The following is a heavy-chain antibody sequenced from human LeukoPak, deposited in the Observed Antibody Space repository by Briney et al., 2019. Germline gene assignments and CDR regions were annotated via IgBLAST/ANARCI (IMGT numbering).Heavy chain of an antibody. V-gene: IGHV3-21*04. J-gene: IGHJ4*02. CDR1: GFTFSSYS. D-gene: IGHD3-3*01. CDR3: AKGRFLEWFFDY. Sequence: GGSLRLSCAASGFTFSSYSMNWVRQAPGKGLEWVSSISSSSSYIYYADSVKGRFTISRDNSKNTLYLQMNSLRAEDTAVYYCAKGRFLEWFFDYWGQGTLVTVSS. CDR2: ISSSSSYI.